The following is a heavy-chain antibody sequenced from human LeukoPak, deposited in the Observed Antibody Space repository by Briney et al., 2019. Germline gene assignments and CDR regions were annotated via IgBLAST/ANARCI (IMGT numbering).Heavy chain of an antibody. D-gene: IGHD3-3*01. V-gene: IGHV3-30*03. Sequence: GRSLRLSCAASGFTFSSYGMHWVRQAPGKGLEWVAVISYDGSNKYYADSVKGRFTISRDNSKNTLYLQMNSLRAEDTAVYYCAREGYDFWSGYSYGMDVWGQGTTVTVSS. CDR3: AREGYDFWSGYSYGMDV. CDR1: GFTFSSYG. CDR2: ISYDGSNK. J-gene: IGHJ6*02.